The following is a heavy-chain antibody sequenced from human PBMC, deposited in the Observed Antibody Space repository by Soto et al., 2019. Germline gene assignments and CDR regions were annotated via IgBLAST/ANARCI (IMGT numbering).Heavy chain of an antibody. CDR1: EGGITGCG. CDR2: ISPNGDST. D-gene: IGHD6-6*01. J-gene: IGHJ5*02. CDR3: AKRATYSSSSHWFDP. Sequence: GGSKRESRAAGEGGITGCGVNWIRQTQGRGLEWVSIISPNGDSTYYADSVKGRFTISRDNSKNTLYLQMNSLRAEDTAVYYCAKRATYSSSSHWFDPWGQGTLVTVSS. V-gene: IGHV3-23*01.